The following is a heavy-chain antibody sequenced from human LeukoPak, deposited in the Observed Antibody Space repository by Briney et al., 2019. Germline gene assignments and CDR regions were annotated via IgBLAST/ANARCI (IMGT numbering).Heavy chain of an antibody. J-gene: IGHJ3*02. CDR2: IYNSGST. V-gene: IGHV4-39*07. CDR1: GGSISNNNYY. CDR3: ARAKRGDDAFDI. Sequence: SETLSLTCTVSGGSISNNNYYWGWIRQPPGKGLEWIGSIYNSGSTFYNPSLNSRVTISVDTSKNQFSLKLSSVTAADTAVYYCARAKRGDDAFDIWGQGTMVTVSS. D-gene: IGHD3-16*01.